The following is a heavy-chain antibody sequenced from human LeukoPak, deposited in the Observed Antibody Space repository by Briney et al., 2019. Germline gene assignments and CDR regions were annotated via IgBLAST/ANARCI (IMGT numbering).Heavy chain of an antibody. CDR1: GGSISGNNW. J-gene: IGHJ6*03. CDR2: IFPSGST. CDR3: ARTLFGVAQPGYYYYYMDV. V-gene: IGHV4-4*02. Sequence: SETLSLTCAVSGGSISGNNWWSWVRQPPGKGLEWIGEIFPSGSTNYNPSLKSRVTISVDKSNNRLSLKLSSVTAADTAVYYCARTLFGVAQPGYYYYYMDVWGKGTTVTVSS. D-gene: IGHD3-3*01.